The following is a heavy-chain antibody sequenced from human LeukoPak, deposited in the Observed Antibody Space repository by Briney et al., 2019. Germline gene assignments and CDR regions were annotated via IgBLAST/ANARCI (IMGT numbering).Heavy chain of an antibody. D-gene: IGHD6-19*01. Sequence: PGRSLRLSCAASGFTFSNYGMHWVRQAPGKALEWVALISYDGSNEYYADSVKGRFTISRDNSKNTLYLQMNSLGAEDTAVYYCAKARQWLVYDAFDIWGQGTMVTVSS. CDR2: ISYDGSNE. J-gene: IGHJ3*02. V-gene: IGHV3-30*18. CDR3: AKARQWLVYDAFDI. CDR1: GFTFSNYG.